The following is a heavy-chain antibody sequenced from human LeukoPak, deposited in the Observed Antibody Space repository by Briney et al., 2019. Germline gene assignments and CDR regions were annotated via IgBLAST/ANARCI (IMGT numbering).Heavy chain of an antibody. Sequence: SETLSLTCTVSGGSISSYYWIWIRQPAGKGLEWIGRIYTSGSTNYNPSLKSRVTMSVDTSKNQFSLKLSSVTAADTAVYYCARDSAYYDFWSGSNYYGMDVWGQGTTVTVSS. CDR1: GGSISSYY. J-gene: IGHJ6*02. V-gene: IGHV4-4*07. CDR2: IYTSGST. D-gene: IGHD3-3*01. CDR3: ARDSAYYDFWSGSNYYGMDV.